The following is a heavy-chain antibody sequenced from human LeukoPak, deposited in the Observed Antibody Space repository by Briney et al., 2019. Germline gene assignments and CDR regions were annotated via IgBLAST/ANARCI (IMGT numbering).Heavy chain of an antibody. J-gene: IGHJ4*02. D-gene: IGHD1-14*01. CDR2: IYHSGSF. V-gene: IGHV4-4*02. Sequence: SGTLSLTCAVSGGSISSNNWWSWVRQSPEKGLEWIAEIYHSGSFNRNPSLKSRVTILVDKSKNQFSLNLTSVTAADTAVYYCARAREVHHIGIAYWGQGTLVIVSS. CDR1: GGSISSNNW. CDR3: ARAREVHHIGIAY.